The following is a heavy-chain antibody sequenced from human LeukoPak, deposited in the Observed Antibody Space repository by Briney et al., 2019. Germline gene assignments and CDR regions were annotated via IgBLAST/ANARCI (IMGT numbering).Heavy chain of an antibody. J-gene: IGHJ3*02. CDR3: ATSVPSMVRGVSTFDI. V-gene: IGHV4-38-2*02. CDR2: IYHSGST. Sequence: SETLSLTCTVSGYSISSGYYWGWIRQPPGKGLGWIGSIYHSGSTYYNPSLKSRVTISVDTSKNQFSLKLSSVTAADTAVYYCATSVPSMVRGVSTFDIWGQGTMVTVSS. D-gene: IGHD3-10*01. CDR1: GYSISSGYY.